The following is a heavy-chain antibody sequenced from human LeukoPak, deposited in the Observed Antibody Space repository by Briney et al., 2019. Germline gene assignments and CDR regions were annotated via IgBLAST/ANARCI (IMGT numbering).Heavy chain of an antibody. D-gene: IGHD3-22*01. CDR2: INPNSGGT. J-gene: IGHJ4*02. Sequence: GASVKVSCKASGYTFTGYYMHWVRQAPGQGLEWVGWINPNSGGTNYAQKFQGRVTMTRDTSISTAYMELSRLRSDDTAVYYCARDPGYYYDSSGYYPPDYWGQGTLVTVSS. CDR1: GYTFTGYY. CDR3: ARDPGYYYDSSGYYPPDY. V-gene: IGHV1-2*02.